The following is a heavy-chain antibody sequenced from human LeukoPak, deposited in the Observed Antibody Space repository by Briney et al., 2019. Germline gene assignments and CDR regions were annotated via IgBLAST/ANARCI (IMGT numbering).Heavy chain of an antibody. D-gene: IGHD3-16*02. J-gene: IGHJ4*02. CDR1: GGSFSGYY. CDR2: INHSGST. Sequence: SETLSLTCAVYGGSFSGYYWSWIRQPPGKGLEWIGEINHSGSTNYNPSLKSRVTISVDTSKNQFSLKLSSVTAADTAVYYCARRRSYDYVWGSYPRPFDYWGQGTLVTVSS. V-gene: IGHV4-34*01. CDR3: ARRRSYDYVWGSYPRPFDY.